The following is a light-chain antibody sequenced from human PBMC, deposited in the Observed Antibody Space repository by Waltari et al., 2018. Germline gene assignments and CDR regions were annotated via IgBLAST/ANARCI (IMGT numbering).Light chain of an antibody. CDR2: GAS. V-gene: IGKV3-15*01. CDR3: QQYDNWLGT. Sequence: DIVMTQSPSTLSVFPGEKATRSFRASQRIRSNLAWYQHTPGQAPRLLIYGASTRATGIPARFSGSGSGTEFTLTISSLQSEDFAVYFCQQYDNWLGTFGQGTKVEIK. CDR1: QRIRSN. J-gene: IGKJ1*01.